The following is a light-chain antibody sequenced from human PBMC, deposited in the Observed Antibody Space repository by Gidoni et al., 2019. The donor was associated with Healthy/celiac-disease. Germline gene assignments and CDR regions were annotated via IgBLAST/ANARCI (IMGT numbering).Light chain of an antibody. CDR2: LGS. CDR3: MQAQQTPLT. J-gene: IGKJ2*01. V-gene: IGKV2-28*01. Sequence: DIVMTQSPLPLPVTPGEPAFISCRSSQSLLHSNGYNYLDWYLQKPGQSPQLLIYLGSNRASGVPERFSGSGSGTDFTLKISRVEAEDVGVYYCMQAQQTPLTFGQGTKLEIK. CDR1: QSLLHSNGYNY.